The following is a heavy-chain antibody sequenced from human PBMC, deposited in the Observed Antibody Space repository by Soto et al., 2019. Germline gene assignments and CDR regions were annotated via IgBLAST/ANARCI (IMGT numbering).Heavy chain of an antibody. CDR1: GGTFSSYA. CDR3: ASKPGSGSGLYMDV. Sequence: SVKVSCKASGGTFSSYAISWVRQAPGQGLEWMGGIIPIFGIANYAQKFQGRVTITADKSTSTAYMELSSLRSEDTAVYYCASKPGSGSGLYMDVWGKGTTVTVSS. V-gene: IGHV1-69*10. D-gene: IGHD3-10*01. CDR2: IIPIFGIA. J-gene: IGHJ6*03.